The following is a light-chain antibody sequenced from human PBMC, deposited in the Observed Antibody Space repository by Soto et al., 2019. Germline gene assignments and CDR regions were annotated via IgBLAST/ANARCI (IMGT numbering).Light chain of an antibody. CDR2: SNN. CDR3: AAWDDSLNGSWV. J-gene: IGLJ3*02. V-gene: IGLV1-36*01. CDR1: SSNIGNNA. Sequence: QSVLTQPPSVSEAPRQRVTISCSGSSSNIGNNAVNWYQQLPGTAPKLLIYSNNQRPSGVPDRFSGSKSGTSASLAISGLQSEDEADYYCAAWDDSLNGSWVFGGGTKVTVL.